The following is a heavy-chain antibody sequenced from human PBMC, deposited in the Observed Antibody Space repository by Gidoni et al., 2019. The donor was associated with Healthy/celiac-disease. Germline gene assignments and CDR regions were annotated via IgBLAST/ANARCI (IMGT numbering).Heavy chain of an antibody. CDR2: ISSSSSTI. J-gene: IGHJ4*02. CDR3: ARTISLGYCSGGSCYDY. D-gene: IGHD2-15*01. CDR1: GFPFSSYS. Sequence: EVQLVESGGGLVQPGGSLRLSCAASGFPFSSYSLNWVRQAPGKGLEWVSYISSSSSTIYYADSVKGRFTISRDNAKNSLYLQMNSLRAEDTAVYYCARTISLGYCSGGSCYDYWGQGTLVTVSS. V-gene: IGHV3-48*04.